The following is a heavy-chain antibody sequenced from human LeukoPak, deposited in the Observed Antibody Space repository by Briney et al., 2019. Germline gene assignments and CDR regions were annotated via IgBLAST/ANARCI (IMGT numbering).Heavy chain of an antibody. CDR2: IYYSGST. V-gene: IGHV4-59*01. D-gene: IGHD6-19*01. Sequence: SETLSLTCTVSGGSISSYYWSWIRQPPGKGLEWIGYIYYSGSTNYNPSLKSRVTISVDTSKNQFSLKLSSVTAADTAVYYCARGGHVGSGWSSLFDYWGQGTLVTVSS. CDR3: ARGGHVGSGWSSLFDY. CDR1: GGSISSYY. J-gene: IGHJ4*02.